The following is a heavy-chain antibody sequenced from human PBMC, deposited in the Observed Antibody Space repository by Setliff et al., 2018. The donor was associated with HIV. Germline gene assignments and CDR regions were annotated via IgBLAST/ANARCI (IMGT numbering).Heavy chain of an antibody. CDR3: ARDVGVPGRGNAIDY. CDR1: GYTFTDFR. Sequence: ASVKVSCKASGYTFTDFRMHWVRQAPGQGLEWMGAIDPRRGSTEYAQKFQGTVTMTRDTSISTAYMELSGLKSDDTALDYCARDVGVPGRGNAIDYWGQGALVTVSS. J-gene: IGHJ4*02. CDR2: IDPRRGST. D-gene: IGHD3-3*01. V-gene: IGHV1-2*02.